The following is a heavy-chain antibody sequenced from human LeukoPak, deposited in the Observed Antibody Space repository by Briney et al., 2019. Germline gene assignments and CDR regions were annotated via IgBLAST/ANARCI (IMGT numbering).Heavy chain of an antibody. Sequence: PGGSLRLSCAASGFTFRNYWMHWVRQAPGKGLVWVSCINNDGSSTYYADSVKGRFTISRDNSKNTLYLQMNSLRAEDTAVYYCAKEDSSGYYYLYWGQGTLVTVSS. V-gene: IGHV3-74*01. CDR3: AKEDSSGYYYLY. CDR2: INNDGSST. CDR1: GFTFRNYW. D-gene: IGHD3-22*01. J-gene: IGHJ4*02.